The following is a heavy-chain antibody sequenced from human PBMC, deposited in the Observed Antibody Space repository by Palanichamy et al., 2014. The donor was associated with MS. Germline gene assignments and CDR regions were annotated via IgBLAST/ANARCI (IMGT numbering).Heavy chain of an antibody. Sequence: QVQLVESGGGVVQPGGSLRLSCATSGFSLTVYGMHWVRQAPGKGLEWVSYIWYDDSNKEYADSVKGRFTISKDSSKRTLYLQLNSLRPEDTAVYYCARDLLGLPKKYLDSWGQGTPVTVSS. J-gene: IGHJ4*02. V-gene: IGHV3-30*02. D-gene: IGHD5-18*01. CDR3: ARDLLGLPKKYLDS. CDR1: GFSLTVYG. CDR2: IWYDDSNK.